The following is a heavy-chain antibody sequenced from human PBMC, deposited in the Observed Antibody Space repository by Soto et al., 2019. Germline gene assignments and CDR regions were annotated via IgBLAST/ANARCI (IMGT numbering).Heavy chain of an antibody. D-gene: IGHD2-2*01. CDR2: MNPNSGNT. V-gene: IGHV1-8*01. J-gene: IGHJ5*02. CDR1: GYTFTSYD. Sequence: ASVKVSCEASGYTFTSYDINWVRQATGQGLEWMGWMNPNSGNTGYAQKFQGRVTMTRNTSISTAYMELSSLRSEDTAVYYCARGEPSDCSSTSCYEILTVLDPWG. CDR3: ARGEPSDCSSTSCYEILTVLDP.